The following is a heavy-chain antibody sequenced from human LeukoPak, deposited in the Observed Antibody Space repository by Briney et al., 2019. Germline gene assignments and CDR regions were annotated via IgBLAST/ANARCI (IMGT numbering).Heavy chain of an antibody. CDR3: ARDLGDDAFDI. J-gene: IGHJ3*02. CDR2: IYYSGST. V-gene: IGHV4-59*01. Sequence: SETLCLTCTVSGGSISSYYWSWIRQPPGKGQEWIGYIYYSGSTNYNPSLKSRVTISVDTSKNQFSLKLSSVTAADTAVYYCARDLGDDAFDIWGQGTMVTVSS. CDR1: GGSISSYY. D-gene: IGHD3-10*01.